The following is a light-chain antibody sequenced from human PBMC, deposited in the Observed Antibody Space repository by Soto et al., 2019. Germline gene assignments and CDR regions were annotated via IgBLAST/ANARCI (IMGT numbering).Light chain of an antibody. J-gene: IGKJ1*01. Sequence: EIVMTQSPATLSVSPGERNTLSCRASQSVSSNLAWYQQKPGQAPRLLIYGASTRATGIPARFSGSGSGTGLALIFSRLQSEDFAVYYCQQYNNWPPWTFGQGTKGEIK. V-gene: IGKV3-15*01. CDR3: QQYNNWPPWT. CDR2: GAS. CDR1: QSVSSN.